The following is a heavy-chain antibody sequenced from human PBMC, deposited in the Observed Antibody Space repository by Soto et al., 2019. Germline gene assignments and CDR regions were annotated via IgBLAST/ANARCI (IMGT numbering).Heavy chain of an antibody. CDR1: GFTFSSYA. D-gene: IGHD3-3*01. J-gene: IGHJ4*02. CDR3: AREIERLLGY. Sequence: PGGSLRLSCAASGFTFSSYAMHWVRQASGRGLEWVAVISYDGRNKYYADSVKGRFTISRDNSKNTLYLQMNSLRAEDTAVYYCAREIERLLGYWGQGTLVTVSS. CDR2: ISYDGRNK. V-gene: IGHV3-30-3*01.